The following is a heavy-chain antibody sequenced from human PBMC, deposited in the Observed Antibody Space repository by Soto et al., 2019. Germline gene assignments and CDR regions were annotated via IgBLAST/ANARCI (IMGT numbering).Heavy chain of an antibody. V-gene: IGHV3-21*06. CDR2: ISGTGTFI. CDR1: GFTFTRHS. CDR3: ARASGTDTGDALDI. J-gene: IGHJ3*02. Sequence: EVQLVESGGGLVKPGGSLRLSCAASGFTFTRHSMNWVRQAAGKGLEWVSCISGTGTFIYYSDSVTGRFTIPRDDAKTSQYLQMNSPTAEDTAVYKCARASGTDTGDALDIWGPGTMVTVS. D-gene: IGHD2-21*02.